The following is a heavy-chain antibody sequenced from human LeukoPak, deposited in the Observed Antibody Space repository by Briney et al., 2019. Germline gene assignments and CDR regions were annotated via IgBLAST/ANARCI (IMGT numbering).Heavy chain of an antibody. V-gene: IGHV1-69*13. CDR3: ARGAAAGTGSGWYGPRGGDYFDY. J-gene: IGHJ4*02. CDR2: IIPIFGTA. D-gene: IGHD6-13*01. CDR1: GGTFSSYA. Sequence: GASVKVSCKASGGTFSSYAISWVRQAPGQGLEWMGGIIPIFGTANYAQKFQGRVTITADESTSTAYMELSSLRSEDTAVYYCARGAAAGTGSGWYGPRGGDYFDYWGQGTLVTVSS.